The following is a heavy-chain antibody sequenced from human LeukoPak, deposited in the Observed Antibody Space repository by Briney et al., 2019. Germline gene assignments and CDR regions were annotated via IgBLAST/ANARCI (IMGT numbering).Heavy chain of an antibody. D-gene: IGHD3-3*01. J-gene: IGHJ6*02. CDR2: IYYSGST. CDR3: AREHYDFWSGYYRGYYYGMDV. V-gene: IGHV4-31*03. CDR1: GGSISSSGYY. Sequence: SETLSLTCTVSGGSISSSGYYWGWIRQSPGKGLEWIGYIYYSGSTYYNPSLKSRVTISVDTSKNQFSLKLSSVTAADTAVYYCAREHYDFWSGYYRGYYYGMDVWGQGTTVTVSS.